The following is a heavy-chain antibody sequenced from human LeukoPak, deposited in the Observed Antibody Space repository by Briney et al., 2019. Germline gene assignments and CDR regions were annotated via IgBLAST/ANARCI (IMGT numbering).Heavy chain of an antibody. J-gene: IGHJ4*02. Sequence: EASVKVSCKASGYTFTSYDINWVRQATGQGLEWMGWINPNSGGTNYAQKFQGRVTMTRDTSISTAYMELTSLRSDDTAVYYCARDLFYSVSGTYYNVGRVFNYWGQGTLVTVSS. D-gene: IGHD3-10*01. CDR1: GYTFTSYD. CDR3: ARDLFYSVSGTYYNVGRVFNY. V-gene: IGHV1-2*02. CDR2: INPNSGGT.